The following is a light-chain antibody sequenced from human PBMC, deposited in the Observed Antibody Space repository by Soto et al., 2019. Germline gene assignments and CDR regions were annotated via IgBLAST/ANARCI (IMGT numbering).Light chain of an antibody. CDR1: QSVLHSSNNKNY. V-gene: IGKV4-1*01. CDR2: WAS. J-gene: IGKJ2*02. Sequence: DIVMTQSPDSLAVSLGERATINCKSSQSVLHSSNNKNYLAWYQQKPGHPPKLLIYWASTRESGVPDRFSGSWSGTDFTLTIISLQAEDVAVYYCQQYYSARTFGQGTKLEIK. CDR3: QQYYSART.